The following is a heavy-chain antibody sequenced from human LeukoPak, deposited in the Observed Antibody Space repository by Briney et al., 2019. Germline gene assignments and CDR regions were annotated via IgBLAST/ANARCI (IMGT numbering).Heavy chain of an antibody. CDR3: ARWTDSSGWFYYYYGMDV. CDR2: ISYDGSNK. J-gene: IGHJ6*02. D-gene: IGHD6-19*01. Sequence: GESLRLSCAASGFTFSSYAMHWVRQAPGKGLEWVAVISYDGSNKYYADSVKGRFTISRDNSKNTLYLQMNSLRAEDTAVYYCARWTDSSGWFYYYYGMDVWGQGTTVTVSS. CDR1: GFTFSSYA. V-gene: IGHV3-30*04.